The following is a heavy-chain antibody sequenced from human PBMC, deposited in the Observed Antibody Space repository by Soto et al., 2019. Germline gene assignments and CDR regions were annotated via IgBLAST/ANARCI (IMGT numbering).Heavy chain of an antibody. CDR3: ARDGWGSNWYFDL. D-gene: IGHD3-16*01. J-gene: IGHJ2*01. CDR1: GFTFSSYG. CDR2: ISYDGKQT. V-gene: IGHV3-30*03. Sequence: GLSLRLSCAASGFTFSSYGMHWVRQAPGKGLEWVAVISYDGKQTYYADSVKGRFTISXXXXXXTXFXQXXXLRVDDTAVYYCARDGWGSNWYFDLWGRGTLVTVSS.